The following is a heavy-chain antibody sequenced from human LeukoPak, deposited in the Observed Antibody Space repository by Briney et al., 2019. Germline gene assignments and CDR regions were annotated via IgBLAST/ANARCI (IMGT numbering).Heavy chain of an antibody. J-gene: IGHJ4*02. CDR3: ARELALYDFWSGYESDY. V-gene: IGHV1-2*02. CDR2: INPNSGGT. CDR1: GYTFTSYG. D-gene: IGHD3-3*01. Sequence: GASVKVSCKASGYTFTSYGISWVRQAPGQGLEWMGWINPNSGGTNYAQKFQGRVTMTRDTSISTAYMELSRLRSDDTAVYYCARELALYDFWSGYESDYWGQGTLVTVSS.